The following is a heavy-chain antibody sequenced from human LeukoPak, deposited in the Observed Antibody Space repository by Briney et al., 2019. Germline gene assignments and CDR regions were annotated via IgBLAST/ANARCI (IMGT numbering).Heavy chain of an antibody. CDR1: GFTFSSYS. V-gene: IGHV3-48*04. D-gene: IGHD3-10*01. CDR3: ARIQQWKVRGVIHGPGGMATYYYYMDV. Sequence: PGGSLRLSCAASGFTFSSYSMNWVRQAPGKGLEWVSYISSSSSTIYYADSVKGRFTISRDNAKNSLYLQMNSLRAEDTAVYYCARIQQWKVRGVIHGPGGMATYYYYMDVWGKGTTVTVSS. CDR2: ISSSSSTI. J-gene: IGHJ6*03.